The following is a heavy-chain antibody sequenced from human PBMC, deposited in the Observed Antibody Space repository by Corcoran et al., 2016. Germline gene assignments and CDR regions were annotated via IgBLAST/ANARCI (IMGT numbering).Heavy chain of an antibody. J-gene: IGHJ6*02. Sequence: QVQLVQSGAEVKKPGASVKVSCKASGYTFTGYYMHWVRQAPGQGLEWMGWINPNSGGTNYAQKFQGRVTMTRDTSISTAYMELSGLRSDDTAVYYWARSPISYQIYYYGMDVWGQGTTVTVSS. V-gene: IGHV1-2*02. CDR3: ARSPISYQIYYYGMDV. CDR2: INPNSGGT. D-gene: IGHD2-2*01. CDR1: GYTFTGYY.